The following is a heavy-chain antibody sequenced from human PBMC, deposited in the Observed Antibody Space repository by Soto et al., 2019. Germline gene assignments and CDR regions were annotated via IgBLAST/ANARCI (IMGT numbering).Heavy chain of an antibody. CDR2: IYSGGTT. Sequence: EVQLVESGGGLVQPGGSLRLSCAASGFTVSSNYMSWVRQAPGKGLEWAPVIYSGGTTYYADSVKGRFTISRDNSKNTLYLQMNSLRAEDTAVYYCASNGDSSDYRGWFDPWGQGTLVTVSS. J-gene: IGHJ5*02. CDR1: GFTVSSNY. D-gene: IGHD3-22*01. V-gene: IGHV3-66*01. CDR3: ASNGDSSDYRGWFDP.